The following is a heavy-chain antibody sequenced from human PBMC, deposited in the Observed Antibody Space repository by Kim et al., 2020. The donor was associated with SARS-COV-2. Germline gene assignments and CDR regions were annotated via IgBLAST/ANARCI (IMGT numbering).Heavy chain of an antibody. J-gene: IGHJ3*02. CDR1: GFSLSTSGMC. CDR3: ARGTLWFGELPRKPHDAFDI. Sequence: SGPTLVNPTQTLTLTCTFSGFSLSTSGMCVSWIRQPPGKALEWLARIDWDDDKYYSTSLKTRLTISKDTSKNQVVLTMTNMDPVDTATYYCARGTLWFGELPRKPHDAFDIWGQGTMVTVSS. D-gene: IGHD3-10*01. V-gene: IGHV2-70*11. CDR2: IDWDDDK.